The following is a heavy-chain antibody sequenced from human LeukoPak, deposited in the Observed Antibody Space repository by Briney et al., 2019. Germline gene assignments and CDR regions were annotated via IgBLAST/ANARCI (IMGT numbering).Heavy chain of an antibody. J-gene: IGHJ5*02. D-gene: IGHD3-22*01. CDR1: GFKFDDYG. CDR3: AGYYYDSSRGFDL. Sequence: PGGSLRLSCAASGFKFDDYGMSWVRQAPGKGLEWVCDINWNGAWTGYADSVKGRFTISRDNAKNSLYLQMNSPRAEDTALYYCAGYYYDSSRGFDLWGQGTLVTVSA. V-gene: IGHV3-20*04. CDR2: INWNGAWT.